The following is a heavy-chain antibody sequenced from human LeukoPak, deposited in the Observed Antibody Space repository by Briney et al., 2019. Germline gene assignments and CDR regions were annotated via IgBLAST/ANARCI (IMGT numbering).Heavy chain of an antibody. D-gene: IGHD2-15*01. CDR1: DDSITMYY. Sequence: SETLSLTCSVSDDSITMYYWTWIRQPPGKGLEWIGYVDHTGSTNFNPSLNGRVSISRDTTKNLFSLRLRSVTAADTAVLYCARDRLDIVVFPSSKNRRYMDVWGKGATVTVSS. J-gene: IGHJ6*03. CDR2: VDHTGST. CDR3: ARDRLDIVVFPSSKNRRYMDV. V-gene: IGHV4-59*01.